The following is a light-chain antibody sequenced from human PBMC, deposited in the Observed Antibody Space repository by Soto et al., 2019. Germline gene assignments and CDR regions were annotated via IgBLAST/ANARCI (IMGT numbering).Light chain of an antibody. Sequence: IVLTQSPATLSLFPGERATLSCRARQSVSRYLAWYQQKPGQAPRLLIYDASNRATGIPARFSGSGSGTDFTLTISSLEPEDFAVYYCQQRSNWPRTFGPGTKVDIK. CDR2: DAS. CDR3: QQRSNWPRT. V-gene: IGKV3-11*01. CDR1: QSVSRY. J-gene: IGKJ3*01.